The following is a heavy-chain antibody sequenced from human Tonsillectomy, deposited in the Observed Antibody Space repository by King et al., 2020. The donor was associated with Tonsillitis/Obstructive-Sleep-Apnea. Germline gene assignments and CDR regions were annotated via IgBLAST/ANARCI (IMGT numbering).Heavy chain of an antibody. D-gene: IGHD6-19*01. Sequence: QLVQSGAEVKKPGASVKVSCKASGYTFTSYGISWGRQAPGQGLEWMGWISAYNGNTNYAQKHQGRVTMTTDTSTSTAYMELRSLRCDDTAVYYCASVAXLLGSGWXGIGGYXYYYMXVWXXGTTVTV. CDR3: ASVAXLLGSGWXGIGGYXYYYMXV. J-gene: IGHJ6*03. CDR2: ISAYNGNT. CDR1: GYTFTSYG. V-gene: IGHV1-18*01.